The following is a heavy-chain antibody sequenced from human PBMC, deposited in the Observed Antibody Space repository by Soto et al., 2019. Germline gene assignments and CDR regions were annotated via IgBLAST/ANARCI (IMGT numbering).Heavy chain of an antibody. V-gene: IGHV4-59*01. CDR2: IYYSGST. CDR3: AIGPRPYYFDY. CDR1: GGSIRSYY. Sequence: PSETLSLTCTASGGSIRSYYWSWIRQPPGKGLEWIGYIYYSGSTNYNPSLKSRVTISVDTSKHQFSLKLGSVTAADTGVYYCAIGPRPYYFDYWGHGTLVTVSS. J-gene: IGHJ4*01.